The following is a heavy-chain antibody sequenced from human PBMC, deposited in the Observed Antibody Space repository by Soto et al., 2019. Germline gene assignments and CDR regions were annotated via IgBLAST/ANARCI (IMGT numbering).Heavy chain of an antibody. J-gene: IGHJ6*02. Sequence: GSTKIXSAACGFSLRGSAMDWVRQASGKGLEWVGRIRSKANSYATAYAASVKGRFTISRDDSKNTAYLQMNSLKTEDTAVYYCTRGHSSSRNSYYYYGMDVWGQGTTVTVSS. CDR2: IRSKANSYAT. D-gene: IGHD6-13*01. CDR3: TRGHSSSRNSYYYYGMDV. V-gene: IGHV3-73*01. CDR1: GFSLRGSA.